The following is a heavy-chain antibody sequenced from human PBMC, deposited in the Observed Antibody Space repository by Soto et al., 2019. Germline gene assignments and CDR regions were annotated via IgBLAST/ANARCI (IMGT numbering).Heavy chain of an antibody. D-gene: IGHD4-17*01. J-gene: IGHJ6*02. Sequence: SETLSLTCAVFGGSFSGYYWSWIRQPPGKGLEWIGEIYHSGSTNYNPSLKSRVTISVDTSKNQFSLKLSSVTAADTAVYYCARALPPVTTEDYYYYYGMDVWGQGTTVTVSS. V-gene: IGHV4-34*01. CDR3: ARALPPVTTEDYYYYYGMDV. CDR1: GGSFSGYY. CDR2: IYHSGST.